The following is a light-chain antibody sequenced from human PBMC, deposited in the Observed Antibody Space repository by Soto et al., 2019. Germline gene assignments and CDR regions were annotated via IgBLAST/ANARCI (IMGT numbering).Light chain of an antibody. V-gene: IGKV1-5*01. CDR3: QQYNSYPWT. CDR1: QSISGW. J-gene: IGKJ1*01. CDR2: DVS. Sequence: DIQMTQSPSTLSASVGDRVTITCRASQSISGWLAWYQQKPGKAPKLLIYDVSSLDSGVPSRFSGRGSGTEFTLAISSLQPDDFATYFCQQYNSYPWTFGQGTKVDI.